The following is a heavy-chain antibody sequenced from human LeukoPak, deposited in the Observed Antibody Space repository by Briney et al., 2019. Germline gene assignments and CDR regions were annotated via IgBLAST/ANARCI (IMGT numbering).Heavy chain of an antibody. CDR1: GGSISSSSYY. CDR3: ARLSSSPWYGMLRWDAFDI. D-gene: IGHD6-6*01. CDR2: IYYSGST. J-gene: IGHJ3*02. V-gene: IGHV4-39*07. Sequence: SETLSLTCTVSGGSISSSSYYWGWIRQPPGKGLEWIGSIYYSGSTYYNPSLKSRVTISVDTSKNQFSLRLSSVTAADTAVYYCARLSSSPWYGMLRWDAFDIWGQGTMVTVSS.